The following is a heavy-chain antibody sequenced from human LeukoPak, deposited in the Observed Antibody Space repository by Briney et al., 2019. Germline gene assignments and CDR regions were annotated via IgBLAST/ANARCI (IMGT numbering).Heavy chain of an antibody. CDR3: AKGVHYYDSSGSTFDI. V-gene: IGHV3-33*06. J-gene: IGHJ3*02. Sequence: GGSLRLSCAASGFTFSSYGMHWVRQAPGKGRERGAVIGYDGSNKYYADSVKGRFTISRDNSKNTRYLQMNSLRAEDTAVYYCAKGVHYYDSSGSTFDIWGQGTMVTVSS. D-gene: IGHD3-22*01. CDR1: GFTFSSYG. CDR2: IGYDGSNK.